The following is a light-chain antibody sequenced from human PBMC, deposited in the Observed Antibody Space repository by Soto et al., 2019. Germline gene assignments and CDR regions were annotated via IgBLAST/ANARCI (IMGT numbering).Light chain of an antibody. CDR1: QSVSSNY. J-gene: IGKJ5*01. CDR3: QQRSNWPRVT. CDR2: GAS. V-gene: IGKV3D-20*02. Sequence: EIVLTQSPATLCLSPGERATLSCRASQSVSSNYLAWYQQKPGQAPRLLIYGASSRATGIPDRISGSGSGTDFTLTISSLEPEDFAVYYCQQRSNWPRVTFGQGTRLEIK.